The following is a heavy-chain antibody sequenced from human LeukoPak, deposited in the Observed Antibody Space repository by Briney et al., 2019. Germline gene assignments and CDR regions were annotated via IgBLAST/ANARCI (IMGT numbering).Heavy chain of an antibody. Sequence: SVKVSCTASGGTFANYAISWVRKAPGQGLEWMGGIIPIFGTGDSAQKFQGRLTITADESTRTTYMELSSLRSEDTAVYYCAKGHDDFRQFDYWGQGTLVTV. D-gene: IGHD3-3*01. J-gene: IGHJ4*02. CDR2: IIPIFGTG. CDR1: GGTFANYA. V-gene: IGHV1-69*01. CDR3: AKGHDDFRQFDY.